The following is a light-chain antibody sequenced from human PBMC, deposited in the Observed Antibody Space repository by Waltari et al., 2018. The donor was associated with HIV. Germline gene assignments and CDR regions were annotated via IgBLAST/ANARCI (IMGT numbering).Light chain of an antibody. Sequence: QSVLTQPRSASGTPVQPVTIPCSGSTSNLATQCVYMYQQLPGTAPKLLIYRNYKRPSGVPERFSVSKSGASASLVISGLRSEDEADYYCEAWDSTLKETLFGGGTKLTVL. CDR3: EAWDSTLKETL. J-gene: IGLJ3*02. V-gene: IGLV1-47*01. CDR1: TSNLATQC. CDR2: RNY.